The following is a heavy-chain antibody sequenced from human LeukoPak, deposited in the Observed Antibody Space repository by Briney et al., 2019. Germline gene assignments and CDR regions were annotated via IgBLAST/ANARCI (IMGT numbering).Heavy chain of an antibody. CDR2: ISSSSSYI. Sequence: PGGSLRLSCAASGFTSSSYSMNWVRQAPGKGLEWVSSISSSSSYIYYADSVKGRFTISRDNAKNSLYLQMNSLRAEDTAVYYCARGSYGSGSEFDYWGQGTLVTVSS. CDR1: GFTSSSYS. J-gene: IGHJ4*02. CDR3: ARGSYGSGSEFDY. D-gene: IGHD3-10*01. V-gene: IGHV3-21*01.